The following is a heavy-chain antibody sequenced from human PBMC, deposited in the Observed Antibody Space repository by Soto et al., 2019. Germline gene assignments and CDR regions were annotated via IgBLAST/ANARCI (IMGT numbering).Heavy chain of an antibody. CDR2: IRGDGSEL. CDR3: TTDRGFLNFDS. J-gene: IGHJ5*01. CDR1: GFTFSYSW. D-gene: IGHD3-3*01. V-gene: IGHV3-7*01. Sequence: GGSLRLSCAASGFTFSYSWMNWVRQAPGKGLEWLANIRGDGSELNYVDSVKGRFTISRDNAKNTLYLQMNSLRAEDTAVYYCTTDRGFLNFDSWRHGTLVTVSS.